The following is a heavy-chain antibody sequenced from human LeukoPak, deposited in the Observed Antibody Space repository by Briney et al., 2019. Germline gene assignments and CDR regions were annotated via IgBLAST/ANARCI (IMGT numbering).Heavy chain of an antibody. Sequence: GGSLRLSCAASGSTFSSYAMSWVRQAPGKGLEWVSAISGSGGSTYYADSVKGRFTISRDNSKNTLYLQMNSLRAEDTAVYYCAKAKHIVVVTATSLDYWGQGTLVTVSS. CDR3: AKAKHIVVVTATSLDY. V-gene: IGHV3-23*01. D-gene: IGHD2-21*02. CDR1: GSTFSSYA. J-gene: IGHJ4*02. CDR2: ISGSGGST.